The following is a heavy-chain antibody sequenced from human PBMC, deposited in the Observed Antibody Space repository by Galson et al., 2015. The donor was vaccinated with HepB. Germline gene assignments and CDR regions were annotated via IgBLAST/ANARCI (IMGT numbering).Heavy chain of an antibody. Sequence: SLRLSCAASGFTFSSYGMHWVRQAPGKGLEWVAVISYDGSNKYYADSVKGRFTTSRDNSKNTLYLQMNSLRAEDTAVYYCAKDYYMDVWGKGTTVTVSS. CDR1: GFTFSSYG. V-gene: IGHV3-30*18. CDR3: AKDYYMDV. J-gene: IGHJ6*03. CDR2: ISYDGSNK.